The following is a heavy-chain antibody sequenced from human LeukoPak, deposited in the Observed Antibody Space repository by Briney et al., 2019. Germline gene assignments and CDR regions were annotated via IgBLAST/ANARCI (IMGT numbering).Heavy chain of an antibody. V-gene: IGHV3-30*02. CDR3: AKDTTGGYDEYYYYYLDV. CDR2: IRYDGSKK. J-gene: IGHJ6*03. Sequence: GGSLRLSCAASGFTFSRFGMHWVRQAPGKGLEWVAFIRYDGSKKYYAGSVKGRFIFSRDNSKNTLYLQMNSLRAEDTAVYYCAKDTTGGYDEYYYYYLDVWGKGTTVTVSS. D-gene: IGHD5-12*01. CDR1: GFTFSRFG.